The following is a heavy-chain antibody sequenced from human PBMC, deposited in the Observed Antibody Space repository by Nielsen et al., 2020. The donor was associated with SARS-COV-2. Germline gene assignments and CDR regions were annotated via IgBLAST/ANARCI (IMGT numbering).Heavy chain of an antibody. Sequence: SETLSLTCTVSGGSISSGSYYWSWIRQPAGKGLEWIGRIYTSGSTNYNPSLKSRVTISVDTSKNQFSLKLSSVTAADTAVYYCARDRSVVDTAMVSWYYYYGMDVWGQGTTVTVSS. J-gene: IGHJ6*02. CDR1: GGSISSGSYY. CDR2: IYTSGST. CDR3: ARDRSVVDTAMVSWYYYYGMDV. V-gene: IGHV4-61*02. D-gene: IGHD5-18*01.